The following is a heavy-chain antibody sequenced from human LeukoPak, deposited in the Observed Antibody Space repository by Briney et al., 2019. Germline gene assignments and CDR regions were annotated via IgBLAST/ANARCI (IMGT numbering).Heavy chain of an antibody. J-gene: IGHJ4*02. Sequence: PGRSLRLSCAASGFTFSSYGMHWVRQAPGKGLEWVAVISYDGSNKYYADSVKGRFTISRDNSKNTLYLQMNSLRAEDTAVYYCAKDSGMEWFGELYGYWGQGTLVTVSS. D-gene: IGHD3-10*01. CDR1: GFTFSSYG. CDR3: AKDSGMEWFGELYGY. CDR2: ISYDGSNK. V-gene: IGHV3-30*18.